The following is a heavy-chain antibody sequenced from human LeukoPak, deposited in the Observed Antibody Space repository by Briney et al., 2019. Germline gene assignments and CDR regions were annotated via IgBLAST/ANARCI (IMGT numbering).Heavy chain of an antibody. CDR2: IGTAGDT. Sequence: GGSLRLSCAASGFTFSSYDMHWVRQATGKGLEWVSAIGTAGDTYYPGSVKGRFTISRENAKNSLYLQMNSLTAGDTAVYYCARDFKAGDGHWSFDLWGRGTLVTVFS. CDR1: GFTFSSYD. D-gene: IGHD4-17*01. V-gene: IGHV3-13*01. CDR3: ARDFKAGDGHWSFDL. J-gene: IGHJ2*01.